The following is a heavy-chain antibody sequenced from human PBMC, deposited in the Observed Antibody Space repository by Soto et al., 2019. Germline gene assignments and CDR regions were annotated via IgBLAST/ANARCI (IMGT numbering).Heavy chain of an antibody. J-gene: IGHJ4*02. V-gene: IGHV1-18*01. CDR2: ISSYNGNA. CDR1: GYTFTSYG. D-gene: IGHD2-8*02. Sequence: QVQLVQSGAEVKKPGASVKVSCKASGYTFTSYGISWVRQAPGQGLEWMGWISSYNGNANYAQKLQGRVTMTTDKPTGTDNLEVGGLGSDETAGHYWARGGGVLGVGGHDYWGQGPLVTVSS. CDR3: ARGGGVLGVGGHDY.